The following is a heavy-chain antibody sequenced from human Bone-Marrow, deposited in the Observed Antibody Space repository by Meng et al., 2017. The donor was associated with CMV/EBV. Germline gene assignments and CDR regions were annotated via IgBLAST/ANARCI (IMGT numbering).Heavy chain of an antibody. Sequence: GESLKISCAASTITFTTYWMTWVRQAPGKGLEWVVNIKQDGSEKYYVDSVEGRFTISRDNAKNSLYLQMKSLRAEDTGVYYCASQSFSDHEYWGQGTVVTVSS. D-gene: IGHD2-21*02. J-gene: IGHJ4*02. CDR1: TITFTTYW. CDR2: IKQDGSEK. CDR3: ASQSFSDHEY. V-gene: IGHV3-7*01.